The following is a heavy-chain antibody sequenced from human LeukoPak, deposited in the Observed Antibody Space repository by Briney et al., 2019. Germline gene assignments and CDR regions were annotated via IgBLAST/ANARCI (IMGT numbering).Heavy chain of an antibody. D-gene: IGHD3-3*01. J-gene: IGHJ4*02. V-gene: IGHV3-30*02. CDR2: IRYDGSNK. CDR3: AEDYDFWSGYYRALDY. Sequence: PGGSLRLSCAASGFTFSSYGMHWVRQAPGKGLEWVAFIRYDGSNKYYADSVKGRFTISRDNSKNTLYLQMNSLRAEDTAVYYCAEDYDFWSGYYRALDYWGQGTLVTVSS. CDR1: GFTFSSYG.